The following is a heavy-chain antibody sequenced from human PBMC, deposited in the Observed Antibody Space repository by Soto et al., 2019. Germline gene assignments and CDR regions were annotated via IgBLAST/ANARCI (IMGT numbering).Heavy chain of an antibody. CDR3: TRDRQLVQDWFDP. V-gene: IGHV3-21*01. J-gene: IGHJ5*02. CDR1: GFTFSSYN. Sequence: ESGGGLAKPGGSLRLSCTASGFTFSSYNMNWVRQAPGKGLEWVSFISSGGEYRFYADSVKGRFNISRDNAKNSVYLHLNSLTAADTAVYYCTRDRQLVQDWFDPWGQGTLVTVSS. D-gene: IGHD6-13*01. CDR2: ISSGGEYR.